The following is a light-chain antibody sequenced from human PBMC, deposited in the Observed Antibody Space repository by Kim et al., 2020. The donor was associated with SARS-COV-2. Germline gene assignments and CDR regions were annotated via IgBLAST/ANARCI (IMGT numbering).Light chain of an antibody. V-gene: IGKV1-33*01. CDR2: GAS. Sequence: GDRVTITCQASHDISNYLNWYQQKPEKAPKLLISGASNLEAGVPSRFGGSGSGRHFTFTISSLQPDDIATYYCQQYDDLPFTFGPGTKV. CDR3: QQYDDLPFT. J-gene: IGKJ3*01. CDR1: HDISNY.